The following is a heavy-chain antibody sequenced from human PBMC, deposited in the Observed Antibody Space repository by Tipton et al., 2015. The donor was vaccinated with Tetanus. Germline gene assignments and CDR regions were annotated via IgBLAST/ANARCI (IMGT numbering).Heavy chain of an antibody. Sequence: TLSLTCAVSGGSFTDFYWSWIRQVPGQGLVWIGEINHSGTANKNPSLKSRVTMSVDTSNRQFSLSLDSVTAADTGVYYCARGGRDAYNNPLGAFDVWGRGTTVTVSS. CDR2: INHSGTA. V-gene: IGHV4-34*01. CDR1: GGSFTDFY. J-gene: IGHJ3*01. CDR3: ARGGRDAYNNPLGAFDV. D-gene: IGHD5-24*01.